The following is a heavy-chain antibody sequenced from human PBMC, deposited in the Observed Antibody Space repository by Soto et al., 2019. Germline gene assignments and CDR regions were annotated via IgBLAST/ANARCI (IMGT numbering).Heavy chain of an antibody. V-gene: IGHV4-59*01. CDR1: GGSISSYY. CDR3: ARDLRDSSGYYFDY. CDR2: IYYSGST. D-gene: IGHD3-22*01. Sequence: SETLSLTCTVSGGSISSYYWSWIRQPPGKGLEWIGCIYYSGSTNYNPSLKSRVTISVDTSKNQFSLKLSSVTAADTAVYYCARDLRDSSGYYFDYWGQGTLVTVSS. J-gene: IGHJ4*02.